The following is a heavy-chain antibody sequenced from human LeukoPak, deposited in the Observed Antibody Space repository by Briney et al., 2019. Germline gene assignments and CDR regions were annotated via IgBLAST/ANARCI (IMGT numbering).Heavy chain of an antibody. J-gene: IGHJ5*02. CDR1: GYTFTSYD. V-gene: IGHV1-2*02. Sequence: ASVKVSCKASGYTFTSYDINWVRQAPGQGLEWVGWMNPNTGGTNYAQKYQGRVTMTSDTSITTFYMELSNLESADTAIYYCARDVFAAYTTHHKFDPWGQGTLVTVSS. CDR2: MNPNTGGT. CDR3: ARDVFAAYTTHHKFDP. D-gene: IGHD2-2*02.